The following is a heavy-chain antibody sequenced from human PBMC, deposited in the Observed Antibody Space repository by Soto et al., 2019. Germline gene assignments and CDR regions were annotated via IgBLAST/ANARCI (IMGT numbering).Heavy chain of an antibody. CDR2: ISSSSSTI. CDR3: ARDSLDSSGYYWSGYHYGMAV. J-gene: IGHJ6*02. V-gene: IGHV3-48*02. CDR1: GFTFSSYS. Sequence: GSLRLSCAASGFTFSSYSMNWVRQAPGKGLEWVSYISSSSSTIYYADSVKGRFTISRDNAKNSLYLQMNSLRDEDTAVYYCARDSLDSSGYYWSGYHYGMAVWGQGTTVTVSS. D-gene: IGHD3-22*01.